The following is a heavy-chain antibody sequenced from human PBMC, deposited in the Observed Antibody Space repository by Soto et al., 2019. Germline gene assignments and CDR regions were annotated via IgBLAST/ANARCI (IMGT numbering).Heavy chain of an antibody. V-gene: IGHV3-30*18. CDR3: AKDMKNSDAFDI. Sequence: GGSLRLSCAASGFTFSSYGMHWVRQAPGKGLEWVAVISYDGSNKYYADSVKGRFTISRDNSKNTLYLQMNSLRAEDTAVYYCAKDMKNSDAFDIWGQGTMVTVAS. J-gene: IGHJ3*02. CDR2: ISYDGSNK. CDR1: GFTFSSYG.